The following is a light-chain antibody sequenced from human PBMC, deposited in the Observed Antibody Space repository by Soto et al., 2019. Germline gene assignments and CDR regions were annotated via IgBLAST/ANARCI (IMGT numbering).Light chain of an antibody. CDR1: QSVSSSY. CDR2: GAS. CDR3: QQYGRLPIT. Sequence: IVLTQSPCALSLSPSERATLSCSSIQSVSSSYLSWYQQKPGQAPRLLIYGASSRATGIPDRFSGSGSGTDFTLTISRLEPEDFAVYYCQQYGRLPITFGQGTRLEIK. J-gene: IGKJ5*01. V-gene: IGKV3-20*01.